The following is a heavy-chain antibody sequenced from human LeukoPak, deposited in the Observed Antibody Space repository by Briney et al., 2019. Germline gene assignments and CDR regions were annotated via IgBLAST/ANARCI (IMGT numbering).Heavy chain of an antibody. CDR2: INPSGGSI. CDR1: GYTFTSYY. D-gene: IGHD3-3*01. V-gene: IGHV1-46*01. Sequence: ASVNVSCKASGYTFTSYYMHWVRQAPGQGLEWMGIINPSGGSISYAQKFQGRVTMTRDTSTSTVYMELSSLRSEDTAVYYCARDPRVDFWSGYRPIYYFDYWGQGTLVTVSS. CDR3: ARDPRVDFWSGYRPIYYFDY. J-gene: IGHJ4*02.